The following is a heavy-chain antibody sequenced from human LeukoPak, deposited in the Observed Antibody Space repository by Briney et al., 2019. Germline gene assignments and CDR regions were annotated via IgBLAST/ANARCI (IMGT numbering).Heavy chain of an antibody. Sequence: PGGSLRLSCAASGFTLRNYEMSWVRQAPGKGLEWVSYISAAGITIYYADSVKGRFTISRDNAKNSLYLQMTRLSAEDTAVYYCTRDPTGGNQYGPFDYWGQGTLVTVSS. CDR3: TRDPTGGNQYGPFDY. CDR1: GFTLRNYE. D-gene: IGHD2-8*02. V-gene: IGHV3-48*03. J-gene: IGHJ4*02. CDR2: ISAAGITI.